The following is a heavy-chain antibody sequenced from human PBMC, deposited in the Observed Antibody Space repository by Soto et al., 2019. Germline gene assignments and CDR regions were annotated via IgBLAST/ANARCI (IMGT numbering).Heavy chain of an antibody. CDR1: GFTFSSYG. CDR3: ARDGTEENSSSDAFDI. CDR2: IWYDGSNK. D-gene: IGHD6-6*01. Sequence: GGSLRLSCAASGFTFSSYGMHWVRQAPGKGLEWVAVIWYDGSNKYYADSVKGRFTISRDNSKNTLYLQMNSLRAEDTAVYYCARDGTEENSSSDAFDIWGQGTMVTVSS. J-gene: IGHJ3*02. V-gene: IGHV3-33*01.